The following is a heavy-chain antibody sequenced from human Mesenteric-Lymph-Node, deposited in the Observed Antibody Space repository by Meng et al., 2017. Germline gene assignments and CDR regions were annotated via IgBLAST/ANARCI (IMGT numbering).Heavy chain of an antibody. CDR3: ARGLVRGVIIINWFDP. V-gene: IGHV4-34*01. D-gene: IGHD3-10*01. CDR1: GGSFSGYY. CDR2: INHSGST. J-gene: IGHJ5*02. Sequence: QVQLQQWGAGLLEPSETLSLPCAVYGGSFSGYYWSWIRQPPGKGLEWIGEINHSGSTNYNPSLKSRVTISVDTSKNQFSLKLSSVTAADTAVYYCARGLVRGVIIINWFDPWGQGTLVTGSS.